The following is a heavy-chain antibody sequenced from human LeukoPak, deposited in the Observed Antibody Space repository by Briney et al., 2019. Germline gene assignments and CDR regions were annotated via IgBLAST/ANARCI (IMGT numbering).Heavy chain of an antibody. V-gene: IGHV3-48*04. CDR2: ISSSSSTI. CDR1: GFTFSSYS. J-gene: IGHJ4*02. CDR3: ARDLGYCSGGSCLPLDY. Sequence: GGSLRLSCAASGFTFSSYSMNWVRQAPGKGLEWVSYISSSSSTIYYADSEKGRFTISRDNAKNSLYLQMNSLRAEDTAVYYCARDLGYCSGGSCLPLDYWGQGTLVTVSS. D-gene: IGHD2-15*01.